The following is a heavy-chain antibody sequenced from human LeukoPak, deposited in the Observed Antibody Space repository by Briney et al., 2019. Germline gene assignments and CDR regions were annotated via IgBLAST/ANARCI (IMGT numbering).Heavy chain of an antibody. CDR2: ISYDGSNK. D-gene: IGHD6-19*01. Sequence: PGGSLRLSCAASGFTFSSYGMHWVRQAPGKGLEWVAVISYDGSNKYYADSVKGRFTISRDNSKNTLYLQMNSLRAEDTAVYYCARDAWGIAVAGRGGCFDYWGQGTLVTVSS. CDR3: ARDAWGIAVAGRGGCFDY. V-gene: IGHV3-30*03. CDR1: GFTFSSYG. J-gene: IGHJ4*02.